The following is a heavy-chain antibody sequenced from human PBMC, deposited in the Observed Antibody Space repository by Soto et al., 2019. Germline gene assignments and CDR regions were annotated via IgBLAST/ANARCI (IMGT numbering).Heavy chain of an antibody. CDR1: GGTFSSYT. CDR3: ARMDIVVVPAAMGPPHDYYYYMDV. Sequence: EASVNVSCKASGGTFSSYTISWVRQAPGQGLEWMGRIIPILGIANYAQKFQGRVTITADKSTSTAYMELSSLRSEDTAVYYCARMDIVVVPAAMGPPHDYYYYMDVWGKGTTVTVSS. CDR2: IIPILGIA. V-gene: IGHV1-69*02. J-gene: IGHJ6*03. D-gene: IGHD2-2*03.